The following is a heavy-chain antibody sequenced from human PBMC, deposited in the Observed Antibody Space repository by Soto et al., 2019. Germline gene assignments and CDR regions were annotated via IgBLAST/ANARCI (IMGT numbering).Heavy chain of an antibody. CDR2: IKQDGSEK. Sequence: EVQLVESGGGLVQPGGSLRLSCAASGFTFSSYWMSWVRQAPGKGLAWVANIKQDGSEKYYVDSVKGRFTISRDNAKNSLYLRMNSLRAEDTAVYYCARDAPYDFWSGYRYYYYGMDVWVQGTTVTVSS. CDR3: ARDAPYDFWSGYRYYYYGMDV. CDR1: GFTFSSYW. V-gene: IGHV3-7*01. D-gene: IGHD3-3*01. J-gene: IGHJ6*02.